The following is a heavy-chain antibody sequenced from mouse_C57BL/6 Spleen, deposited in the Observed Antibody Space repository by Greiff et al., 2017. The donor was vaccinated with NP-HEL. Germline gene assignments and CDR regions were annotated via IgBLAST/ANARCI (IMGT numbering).Heavy chain of an antibody. D-gene: IGHD1-1*01. Sequence: EVKLVESGGGLVQPGGSLKLSCAASGFTFSDYYMYWVRQTPEKRLEWVAYISNGGGSTYYPDTVKGRFTISRDNAKNTLYLQMSRLKSEDTAMYYCARQGIYYGSTFAYWGQGTLVTVSA. V-gene: IGHV5-12*01. CDR3: ARQGIYYGSTFAY. CDR1: GFTFSDYY. J-gene: IGHJ3*01. CDR2: ISNGGGST.